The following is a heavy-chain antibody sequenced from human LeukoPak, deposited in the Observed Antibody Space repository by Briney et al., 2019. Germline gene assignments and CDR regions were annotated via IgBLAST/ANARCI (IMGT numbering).Heavy chain of an antibody. CDR2: IYYSGST. CDR3: AREVADDFWSGYLSYNWFDP. V-gene: IGHV4-39*02. Sequence: SETLSLTCTVSGGSISSSSYYWGWIRQPPGKGLEWIGSIYYSGSTYYNPSLKSRVTISVDTSKNQFSLKLSSVTAADTAVYYCAREVADDFWSGYLSYNWFDPWGQGTLVTVSS. J-gene: IGHJ5*02. CDR1: GGSISSSSYY. D-gene: IGHD3-3*01.